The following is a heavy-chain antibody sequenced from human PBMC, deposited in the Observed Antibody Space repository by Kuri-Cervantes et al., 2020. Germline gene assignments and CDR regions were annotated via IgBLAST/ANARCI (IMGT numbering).Heavy chain of an antibody. CDR2: IYHSGST. J-gene: IGHJ2*01. V-gene: IGHV4-38-2*01. D-gene: IGHD3-10*01. CDR3: ARWAIRITMVRGLPGSWYFDL. CDR1: GSSISSGYY. Sequence: SETLSLTCAVSGSSISSGYYWGWIRQPPGKGLEWIGSIYHSGSTYYNPSLKSRVTISVDTSKNQFSLKLSSVTAADTAVYYCARWAIRITMVRGLPGSWYFDLWGRGTLVTVSS.